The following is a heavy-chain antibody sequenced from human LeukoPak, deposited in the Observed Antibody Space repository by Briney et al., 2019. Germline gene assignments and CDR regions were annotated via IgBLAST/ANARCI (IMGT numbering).Heavy chain of an antibody. J-gene: IGHJ6*02. D-gene: IGHD6-13*01. V-gene: IGHV1-46*01. Sequence: ASVKVSCKASGYTFTSYYMHWVRQAPGQGLEWMAIINPTGGSTSYAQKFQGRATMTRDTSTSTVYMELSSLRSEDTAVYYCARDRRIVAAGDYYAMDVWGQGTTVTVSS. CDR1: GYTFTSYY. CDR2: INPTGGST. CDR3: ARDRRIVAAGDYYAMDV.